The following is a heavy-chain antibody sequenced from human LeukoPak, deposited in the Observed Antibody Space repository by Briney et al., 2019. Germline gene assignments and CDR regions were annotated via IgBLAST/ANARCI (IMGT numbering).Heavy chain of an antibody. V-gene: IGHV3-23*01. Sequence: GGSLRLSCAASGFTFSSYAMSWVRQAPGKGLEWVSAISGSGGSTYYADSVKGRFTISRDNSKNTLYLQMNSLRAEDTAVYYCAEDRPYSSGPRYGYWGQGTLVTVSS. CDR1: GFTFSSYA. J-gene: IGHJ4*02. CDR2: ISGSGGST. CDR3: AEDRPYSSGPRYGY. D-gene: IGHD6-19*01.